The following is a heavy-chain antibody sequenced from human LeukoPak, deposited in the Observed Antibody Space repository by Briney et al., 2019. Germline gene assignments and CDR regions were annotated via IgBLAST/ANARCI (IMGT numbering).Heavy chain of an antibody. CDR2: IKQDGSEK. CDR1: GVTFSSYW. J-gene: IGHJ4*02. Sequence: PGGSLRLPCAGSGVTFSSYWMSWVRQAPGKGLEWVANIKQDGSEKYYVDSVKGRFTISRDNAKNSLYLQMNSLRAEDTAVYYCARDGFGNPLGYWGQGALVTVSS. V-gene: IGHV3-7*05. D-gene: IGHD4-23*01. CDR3: ARDGFGNPLGY.